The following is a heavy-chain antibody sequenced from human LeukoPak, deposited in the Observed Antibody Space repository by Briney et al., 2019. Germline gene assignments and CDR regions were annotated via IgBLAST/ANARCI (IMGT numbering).Heavy chain of an antibody. CDR3: ARDRYGGNASPFAD. D-gene: IGHD4-23*01. V-gene: IGHV3-21*01. CDR2: ISSSSSYI. J-gene: IGHJ4*02. CDR1: GFTFSSYS. Sequence: PGGSLRLSCAASGFTFSSYSMNWVRQAPGKGLEWVSSISSSSSYIYYADSVKGRFTISRDNAKNSLYLQMNSLRAEDTCVYYCARDRYGGNASPFADWGQGTLVTVSS.